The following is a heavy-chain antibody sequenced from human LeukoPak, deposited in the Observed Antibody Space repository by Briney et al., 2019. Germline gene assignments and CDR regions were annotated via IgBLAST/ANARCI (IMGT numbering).Heavy chain of an antibody. D-gene: IGHD3-22*01. CDR3: ASAANYDSSGGPFDY. Sequence: GGSLRLSCAASGFTFSSYDMHWVRQATGKGLEWVSAIGTAGDTYYPGSVKGRFTISRENAKNSLYLQMNSLRAGDTAVYYCASAANYDSSGGPFDYWGQGTLVTVSS. CDR1: GFTFSSYD. V-gene: IGHV3-13*01. CDR2: IGTAGDT. J-gene: IGHJ4*02.